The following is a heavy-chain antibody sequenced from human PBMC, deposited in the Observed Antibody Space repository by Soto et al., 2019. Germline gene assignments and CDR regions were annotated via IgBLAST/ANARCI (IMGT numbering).Heavy chain of an antibody. V-gene: IGHV3-23*01. CDR2: ISGSGGST. D-gene: IGHD5-12*01. Sequence: HPVVSLRLSCAASGFTFSSYAMSWVRQAPGKGLEWVSAISGSGGSTYYADSVKGRFTISRDNARNTVYLQMNGPRAEDTAVYYCATPGRRPGYNFDSWGQGYLVIVSS. CDR3: ATPGRRPGYNFDS. J-gene: IGHJ4*02. CDR1: GFTFSSYA.